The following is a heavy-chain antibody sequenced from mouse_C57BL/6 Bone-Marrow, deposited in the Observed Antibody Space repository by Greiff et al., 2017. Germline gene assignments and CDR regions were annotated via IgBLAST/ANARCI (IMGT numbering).Heavy chain of an antibody. CDR2: IDPEDGET. Sequence: VQLKESGAELVKPGASVKLSCTASGFNINDYYMHWVKQRTEQGLEWIGRIDPEDGETKYAPKFQGKATITADTSSNTAYLQLSSLTSEDTAVYYCARSGGNYVPYAMDYWGQGTSATVSS. D-gene: IGHD2-1*01. CDR3: ARSGGNYVPYAMDY. J-gene: IGHJ4*01. CDR1: GFNINDYY. V-gene: IGHV14-2*01.